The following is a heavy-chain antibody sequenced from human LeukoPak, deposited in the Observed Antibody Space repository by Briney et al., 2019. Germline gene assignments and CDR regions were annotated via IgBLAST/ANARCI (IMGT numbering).Heavy chain of an antibody. CDR3: AKDRGHTTGWYTDY. Sequence: PGGSLRLSCVASGFTFSDYYMSWIRQAPGKGLEWISYISSSSSSTNYADSVKGRFTISRDNPKNSLYLLMNSLRAEDTAMYYCAKDRGHTTGWYTDYWGQGTLVTVSS. V-gene: IGHV3-11*05. D-gene: IGHD6-19*01. CDR1: GFTFSDYY. J-gene: IGHJ4*02. CDR2: ISSSSSST.